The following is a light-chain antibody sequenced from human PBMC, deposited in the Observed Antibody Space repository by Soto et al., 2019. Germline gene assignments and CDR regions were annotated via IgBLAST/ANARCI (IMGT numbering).Light chain of an antibody. Sequence: DIQMPQSPSTLSASVGDRVTITCRASESIGTWLAWYQQKPGKAPKLLIYDASTLESGAPSRFSGSGSGTEFTVTISSLQPDDFAAYYCQQYDSYARTFGPGTKVDIK. CDR1: ESIGTW. J-gene: IGKJ1*01. CDR2: DAS. V-gene: IGKV1-5*01. CDR3: QQYDSYART.